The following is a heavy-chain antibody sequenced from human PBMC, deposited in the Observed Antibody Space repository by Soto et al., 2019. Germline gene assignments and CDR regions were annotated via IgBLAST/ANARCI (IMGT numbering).Heavy chain of an antibody. CDR1: GFTVSSNY. V-gene: IGHV3-53*04. CDR3: ARAYSSSPTYFDY. Sequence: EVQLVESGGGLVQPGGSLRLSCAASGFTVSSNYMSWVRQAPGKGLAWVSVIYSGGSTYYADSVKGRFTISRHNSKNPLYLQMNSLRAEDTAVYYCARAYSSSPTYFDYWGQGTLVTVSS. CDR2: IYSGGST. J-gene: IGHJ4*02. D-gene: IGHD6-13*01.